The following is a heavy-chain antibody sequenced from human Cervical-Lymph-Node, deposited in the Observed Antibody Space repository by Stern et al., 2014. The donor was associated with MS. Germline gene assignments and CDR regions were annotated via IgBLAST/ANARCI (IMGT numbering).Heavy chain of an antibody. D-gene: IGHD1-26*01. CDR3: ARLGLLGGSQGFDN. V-gene: IGHV4-39*01. J-gene: IGHJ5*02. CDR2: IHYSGNT. CDR1: GGSISRSSDY. Sequence: QLQLQESGPRLVKPSETLSLICTVSGGSISRSSDYWGWIRQPPGRGLELIATIHYSGNTIYIPSLKSRDPVAVDTAKNQFSLKLSSVTAADTALYYCARLGLLGGSQGFDNWGQGTLVTVSS.